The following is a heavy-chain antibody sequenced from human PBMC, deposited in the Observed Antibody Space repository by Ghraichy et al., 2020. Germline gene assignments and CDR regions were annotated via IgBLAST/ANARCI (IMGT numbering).Heavy chain of an antibody. J-gene: IGHJ5*02. CDR3: ARGKCFDP. CDR2: INEDGSDT. V-gene: IGHV3-7*03. D-gene: IGHD3-10*01. Sequence: ESLNISCATSGFKFNTFWMSWVRQSPGKGLEWVASINEDGSDTRYLDAVKDRFIIFRDNTKTSLFLQMNSLRVEDTGVYFCARGKCFDPWGQGTLVTVSS. CDR1: GFKFNTFW.